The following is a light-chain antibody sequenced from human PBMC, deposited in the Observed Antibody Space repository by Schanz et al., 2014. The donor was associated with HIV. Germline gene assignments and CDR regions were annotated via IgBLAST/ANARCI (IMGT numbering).Light chain of an antibody. V-gene: IGLV1-47*02. J-gene: IGLJ3*02. CDR1: SSNIATNA. CDR3: AAWDDSLSGRV. CDR2: ATY. Sequence: QSVLTQPPSASGTPGQRVTMSCSASSSNIATNAVNWYQQLPGTAPKLLIYATYNRPSGVPDRFSGSSSGTSASLAISGLRFEDEADYYCAAWDDSLSGRVFGGGTKLTVL.